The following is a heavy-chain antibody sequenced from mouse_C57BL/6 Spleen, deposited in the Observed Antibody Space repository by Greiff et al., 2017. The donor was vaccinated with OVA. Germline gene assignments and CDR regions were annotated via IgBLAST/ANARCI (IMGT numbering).Heavy chain of an antibody. V-gene: IGHV1-19*01. Sequence: EVQLQQSGPVLVKPGASVKMSCKASGYTFTDYYMNWVKQSHGKSLEWIGVINPYNGGTSYNQKFKGKATLTVDKSSSTAYMELNSLTSEDSAVYYCARYGYDGAWFAYWGQGTLVTVSA. CDR2: INPYNGGT. CDR3: ARYGYDGAWFAY. D-gene: IGHD2-2*01. CDR1: GYTFTDYY. J-gene: IGHJ3*01.